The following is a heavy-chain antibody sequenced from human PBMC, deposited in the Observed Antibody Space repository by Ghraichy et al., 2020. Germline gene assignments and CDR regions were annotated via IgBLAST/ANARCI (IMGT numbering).Heavy chain of an antibody. D-gene: IGHD6-6*01. CDR3: ARCTPRYSSSSGRDYYYYYGMDV. J-gene: IGHJ6*02. CDR2: IKQDGSEK. Sequence: GGSLRLSCAASGFTFSSYWMSWVRQAPGKGLEWVANIKQDGSEKYYVDSVKGRFTISRDNAKNSLYLQMNSLRAEDTAVYYCARCTPRYSSSSGRDYYYYYGMDVWGQGTTVTVSS. CDR1: GFTFSSYW. V-gene: IGHV3-7*03.